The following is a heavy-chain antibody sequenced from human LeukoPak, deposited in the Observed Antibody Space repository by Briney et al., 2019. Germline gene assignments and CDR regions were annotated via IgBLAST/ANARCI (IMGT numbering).Heavy chain of an antibody. V-gene: IGHV3-30*18. D-gene: IGHD4-17*01. J-gene: IGHJ4*02. CDR3: ANLATVTTFGIFDY. CDR2: ISYDERKK. CDR1: GFTFSSYG. Sequence: GGSLRLSCAASGFTFSSYGMHWVRQAPGKGLEWVAVISYDERKKYYADSVKGRFTISRDNSKNTLYLQMNSLRAEDTAVYYCANLATVTTFGIFDYWGQGTLVTVSS.